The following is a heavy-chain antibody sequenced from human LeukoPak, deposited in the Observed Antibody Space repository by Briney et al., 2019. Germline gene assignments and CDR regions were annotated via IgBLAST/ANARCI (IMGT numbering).Heavy chain of an antibody. J-gene: IGHJ5*02. Sequence: PSETLSLTCDVYGGSLSDYCWTWIRQTPGKGLEWIGHMNHLLATTYNPSLESRVTISLDTSKSQFSLNLTSVTAADTAVYYCARGVSTVTPLNSHSWFDPWGQGTPVTVSS. CDR1: GGSLSDYC. V-gene: IGHV4-34*01. D-gene: IGHD4-17*01. CDR2: MNHLLAT. CDR3: ARGVSTVTPLNSHSWFDP.